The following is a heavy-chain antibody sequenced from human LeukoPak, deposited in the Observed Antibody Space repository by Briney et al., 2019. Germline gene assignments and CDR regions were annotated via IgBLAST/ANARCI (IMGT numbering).Heavy chain of an antibody. CDR1: GVTFSSYG. CDR2: ISYDGSNK. D-gene: IGHD6-19*01. CDR3: AKDSPVAGPFDY. Sequence: GGCLRVSCAASGVTFSSYGMRWVRQAPGKGVGWGAVISYDGSNKYYADSVKGRFTISRDNSKNTLYLQMNSLRAEDTAVYYCAKDSPVAGPFDYWGQGTLVTVSS. J-gene: IGHJ4*02. V-gene: IGHV3-30*18.